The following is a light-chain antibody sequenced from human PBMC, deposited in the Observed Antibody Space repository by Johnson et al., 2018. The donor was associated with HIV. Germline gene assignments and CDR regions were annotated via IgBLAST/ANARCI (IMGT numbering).Light chain of an antibody. CDR3: GTWDSSLSAGV. CDR1: GSNIGNNY. Sequence: QSVLTQPPSVSAAPGQKVTISCSGSGSNIGNNYVSWYQQLPGTAPKLLIYENNKRPSGIPDRFSGSKSGTSATLALPGLQTGDTADYYCGTWDSSLSAGVVGTGTKVTVL. J-gene: IGLJ1*01. V-gene: IGLV1-51*02. CDR2: ENN.